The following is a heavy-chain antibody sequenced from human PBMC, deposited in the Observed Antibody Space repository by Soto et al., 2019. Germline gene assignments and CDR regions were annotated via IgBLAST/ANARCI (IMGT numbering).Heavy chain of an antibody. CDR3: ARGSLWFGELQNWFDP. J-gene: IGHJ5*02. V-gene: IGHV4-30-2*01. CDR1: GGSISSGGYS. D-gene: IGHD3-10*01. Sequence: SETLSLTCAVSGGSISSGGYSWIWIRQPPGKGLEWIGYIYHSGSTYYNPSLKSRVTISVDRSKNQFSLKLSSVTAADTAVYYCARGSLWFGELQNWFDPWGQGTLVTVSS. CDR2: IYHSGST.